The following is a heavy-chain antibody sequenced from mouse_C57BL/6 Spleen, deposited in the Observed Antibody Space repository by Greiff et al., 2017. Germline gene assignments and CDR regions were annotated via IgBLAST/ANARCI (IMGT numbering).Heavy chain of an antibody. D-gene: IGHD1-1*01. V-gene: IGHV1-52*01. CDR3: AREGYYGSIDWFAY. J-gene: IGHJ3*01. CDR2: IDPSDSAT. CDR1: GYTFTSYW. Sequence: QVQLQQPGAELVRPGSSVKLSCTASGYTFTSYWMPWVKQRPIQGLEWIGNIDPSDSATHYNQKFKDKATLTVDKSSSTAYMQLSSLTSEDSAVYYCAREGYYGSIDWFAYWGQGTLVTVSA.